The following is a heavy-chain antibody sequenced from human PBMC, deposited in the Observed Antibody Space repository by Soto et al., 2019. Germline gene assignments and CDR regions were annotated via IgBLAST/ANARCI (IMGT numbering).Heavy chain of an antibody. CDR2: IIPILGIA. D-gene: IGHD4-17*01. V-gene: IGHV1-69*04. CDR1: GYTFTSYG. CDR3: ARGGGPFMNSVTNPFDY. Sequence: ASVKVSCKASGYTFTSYGISWVRQAPGQGLEWMGRIIPILGIANYAQKFQGRVTITADKSTSTAYMELSSLRTEDTAVYYCARGGGPFMNSVTNPFDYWGQGTLVTVSS. J-gene: IGHJ4*02.